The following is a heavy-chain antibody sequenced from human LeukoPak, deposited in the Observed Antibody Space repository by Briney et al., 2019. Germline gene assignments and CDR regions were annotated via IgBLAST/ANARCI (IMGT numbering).Heavy chain of an antibody. D-gene: IGHD2-2*01. CDR3: ARLLIYCSSTSCHFDY. CDR2: IYYSGIT. V-gene: IGHV4-39*01. J-gene: IGHJ4*02. CDR1: GGSISSSNYY. Sequence: NPSETLSLTCTVSGGSISSSNYYWGWIRQPPGKGLEWIGSIYYSGITYYNPSLKSRVTISVETSNNQFSLKLSSVTAADTAMYYCARLLIYCSSTSCHFDYWGQGTLVTVSS.